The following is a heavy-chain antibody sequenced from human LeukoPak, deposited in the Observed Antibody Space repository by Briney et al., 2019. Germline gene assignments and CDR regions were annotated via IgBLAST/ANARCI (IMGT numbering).Heavy chain of an antibody. D-gene: IGHD2-15*01. J-gene: IGHJ4*02. CDR1: GFTFKSYA. Sequence: GGSLRLSCAASGFTFKSYAMHWVRQAPGKGLEWVAVISYDGSNKYYADSVKGRFTISRDNPKNTLYLQMNSLRTEDTAVYYCARIHGGYPFDYWGQGTLVTVSS. CDR3: ARIHGGYPFDY. V-gene: IGHV3-30*04. CDR2: ISYDGSNK.